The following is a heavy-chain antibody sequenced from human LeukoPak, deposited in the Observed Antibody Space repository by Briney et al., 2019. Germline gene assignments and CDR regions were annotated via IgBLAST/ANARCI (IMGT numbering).Heavy chain of an antibody. D-gene: IGHD7-27*01. J-gene: IGHJ4*02. V-gene: IGHV1-69*04. CDR2: IIPILGIA. CDR1: GGTFSSYA. Sequence: SVKVSCKASGGTFSSYAISWVRQAPGQGLEWMGRIIPILGIANYAQKFQGRVTITADESTSTAYMELSSLRSEDTAVYYCARGDWGFLDYWGQGTLVTVSS. CDR3: ARGDWGFLDY.